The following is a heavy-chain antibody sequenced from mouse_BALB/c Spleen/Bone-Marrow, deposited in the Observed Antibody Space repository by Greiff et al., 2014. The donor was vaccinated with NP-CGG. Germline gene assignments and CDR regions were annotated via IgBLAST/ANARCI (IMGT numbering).Heavy chain of an antibody. CDR3: ARWEYYAMDY. Sequence: VQLKESGAELVKPGASVKLSCTASGFNIKDTYMHWVKQRPEQGLEWIGWIDPANGNTKYDPKFQGKATITADTSSNTAYLQRSRLTSEDATVYYCARWEYYAMDYWGQGTSVTVSS. V-gene: IGHV14-3*02. J-gene: IGHJ4*01. D-gene: IGHD4-1*01. CDR1: GFNIKDTY. CDR2: IDPANGNT.